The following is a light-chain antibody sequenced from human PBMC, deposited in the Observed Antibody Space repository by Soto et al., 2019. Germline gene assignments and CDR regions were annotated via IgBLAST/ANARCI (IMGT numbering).Light chain of an antibody. J-gene: IGLJ1*01. CDR1: SSDIGGYNY. V-gene: IGLV2-14*03. CDR2: DVA. CDR3: SSYTSTSTLDV. Sequence: QSALTQPASVSGSPGQSITISCTGTSSDIGGYNYVSWYRQHPGKAPELMIYDVANRPSGVSDRFSGSKSGNTASLTISGLQTEDEADYYCSSYTSTSTLDVFGTGTKVTVL.